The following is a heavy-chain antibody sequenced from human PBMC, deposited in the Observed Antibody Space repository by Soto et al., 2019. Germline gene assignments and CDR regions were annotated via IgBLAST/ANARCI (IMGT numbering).Heavy chain of an antibody. V-gene: IGHV4-4*02. CDR1: GDSINSTDW. J-gene: IGHJ4*02. D-gene: IGHD6-6*01. Sequence: QVHLQEAGPGLVKPSGTLSLTCAVSGDSINSTDWWNWVRQPPGKGLEWMGEIYHGGNINYNPSPKSRVTISMDKSKNPFSLTLTSVTAADTAGYYCARDHQYSRNWAFDDWGQGALVTVSS. CDR2: IYHGGNI. CDR3: ARDHQYSRNWAFDD.